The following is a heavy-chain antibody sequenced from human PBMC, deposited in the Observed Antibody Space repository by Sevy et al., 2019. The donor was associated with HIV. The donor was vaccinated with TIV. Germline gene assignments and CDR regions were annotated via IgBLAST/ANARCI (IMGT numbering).Heavy chain of an antibody. V-gene: IGHV3-21*01. CDR3: ARDGDIVVVPAHDY. J-gene: IGHJ4*02. D-gene: IGHD2-2*01. CDR2: ISSSSSYI. Sequence: GGSLRLSCAASGFTFSSYSMNWVRHAPGKGLEWVSSISSSSSYIYYADSVKGRFTISRDNAKNSLYLQMNSLRAEDTAVYYCARDGDIVVVPAHDYWGQGTLVTVSS. CDR1: GFTFSSYS.